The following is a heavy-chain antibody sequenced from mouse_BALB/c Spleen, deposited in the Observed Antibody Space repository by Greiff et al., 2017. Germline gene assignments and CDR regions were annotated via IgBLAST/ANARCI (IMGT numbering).Heavy chain of an antibody. CDR1: GYSITSDYA. CDR2: ISYSGST. J-gene: IGHJ2*01. V-gene: IGHV3-2*02. CDR3: ARQWNLYFDY. Sequence: EVQGVESGPGLVKPSQSLSLTCTVTGYSITSDYAWNWIRQFPGNKLEWMGYISYSGSTSYNPSLKSRISITRDTSKNQFFLQLNSVTTEDTATYYCARQWNLYFDYWGQGTTLTVSS.